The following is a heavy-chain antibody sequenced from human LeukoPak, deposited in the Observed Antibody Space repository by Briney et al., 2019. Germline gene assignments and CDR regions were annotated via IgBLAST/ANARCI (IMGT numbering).Heavy chain of an antibody. CDR1: GGSFSGYY. V-gene: IGHV4-34*01. D-gene: IGHD2-2*02. CDR3: ARRPDIVVVPAATPYYYYGMDV. Sequence: PSETLSLTCAVYGGSFSGYYWSWIRQPPGKGVEWIGEINHSGSTNYNPSLTSRVTISVDTSKNQFSLKLSSVTAADTAVYYCARRPDIVVVPAATPYYYYGMDVWGQGTTVTVSS. J-gene: IGHJ6*02. CDR2: INHSGST.